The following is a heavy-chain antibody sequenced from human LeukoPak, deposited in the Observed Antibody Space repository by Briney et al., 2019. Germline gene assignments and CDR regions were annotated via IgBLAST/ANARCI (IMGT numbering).Heavy chain of an antibody. J-gene: IGHJ6*02. V-gene: IGHV3-30-3*01. Sequence: GRSLRLSCAASGFTFSSYAMHWVRQAPGKGLEWVAVISYDGSNKYYADSVKGRFTISRDNSKNTLYLQMNSLRAEDTAVYYCARSRGPYYYYGMDVWGQGTTVTVSS. D-gene: IGHD2-15*01. CDR1: GFTFSSYA. CDR3: ARSRGPYYYYGMDV. CDR2: ISYDGSNK.